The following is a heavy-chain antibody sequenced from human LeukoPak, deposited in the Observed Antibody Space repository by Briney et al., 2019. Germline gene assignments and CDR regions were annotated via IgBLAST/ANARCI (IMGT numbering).Heavy chain of an antibody. V-gene: IGHV4-4*02. CDR3: ARVYSSGWYTPQLPFDP. CDR1: GGSISSSNW. CDR2: IYHSGST. Sequence: RASETLSLTCAVSGGSISSSNWWSWVRQPPGKGLEWIGEIYHSGSTNYNPSLKSRVTISVDKSKNQFSLKLSSVTAADTAVYYCARVYSSGWYTPQLPFDPWGQGTLVTVSS. J-gene: IGHJ5*02. D-gene: IGHD6-19*01.